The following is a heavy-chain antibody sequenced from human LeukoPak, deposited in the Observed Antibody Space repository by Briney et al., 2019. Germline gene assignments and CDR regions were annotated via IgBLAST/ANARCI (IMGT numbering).Heavy chain of an antibody. CDR1: GFTFSSYA. Sequence: GGSLRLSCAASGFTFSSYAMSCVRQAPGKGLEWVSAISGSGGSTYYADSVKGRFTISRDNSKNTLYLQMNSLRAEDTAVYYCARSPEGYSYGLDAFDIWGQGTMVTVSS. D-gene: IGHD5-18*01. J-gene: IGHJ3*02. CDR2: ISGSGGST. CDR3: ARSPEGYSYGLDAFDI. V-gene: IGHV3-23*01.